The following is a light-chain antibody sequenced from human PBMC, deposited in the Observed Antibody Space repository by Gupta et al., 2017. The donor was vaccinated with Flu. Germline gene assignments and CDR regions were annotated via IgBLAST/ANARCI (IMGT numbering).Light chain of an antibody. CDR2: AAS. CDR1: QSISTY. CDR3: QQSDSTPIT. J-gene: IGKJ5*01. Sequence: DIQMTQSPSSLSASVGDRVTISCRASQSISTYLNWYQQKPGKAPKLLIYAASSLQIGVPSRFSGSGSGTDFTLTISRLQPDDFAIYYCQQSDSTPITFGQGTQLEIE. V-gene: IGKV1-39*01.